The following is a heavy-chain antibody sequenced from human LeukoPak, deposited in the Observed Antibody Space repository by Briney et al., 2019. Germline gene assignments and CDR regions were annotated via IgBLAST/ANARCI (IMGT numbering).Heavy chain of an antibody. J-gene: IGHJ4*02. CDR3: ARWWSCGGDCYLLDS. Sequence: SETLSLTCTVSGGSISGYYWSWIRRPPAKGLEWSGHVLYSGSTTYDPSLKGRVTISVDTSKNQFSLKLSSVTAAETAVYYCARWWSCGGDCYLLDSWGQGTLVTVSS. V-gene: IGHV4-59*13. D-gene: IGHD2-21*02. CDR2: VLYSGST. CDR1: GGSISGYY.